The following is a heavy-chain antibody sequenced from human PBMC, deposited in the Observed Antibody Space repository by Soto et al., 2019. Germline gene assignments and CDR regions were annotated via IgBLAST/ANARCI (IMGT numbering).Heavy chain of an antibody. CDR2: IGYDGSNK. V-gene: IGHV3-33*01. J-gene: IGHJ3*02. D-gene: IGHD2-21*01. CDR1: GFTFSSYG. Sequence: QVQLVESGGGVVQPGRSLRLSCAASGFTFSSYGMHWVRQAPGKGLEWVAVIGYDGSNKYYADSVKGRFTISRDNSKNTLYLQMNSLRAEDTAVYYCASPRSDGAFDIWGQGTMVTVSS. CDR3: ASPRSDGAFDI.